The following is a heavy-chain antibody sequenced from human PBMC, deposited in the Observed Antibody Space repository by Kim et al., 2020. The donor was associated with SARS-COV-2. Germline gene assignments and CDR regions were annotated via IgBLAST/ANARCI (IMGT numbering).Heavy chain of an antibody. D-gene: IGHD2-15*01. J-gene: IGHJ1*01. CDR3: AKDWGCSDGPCYPLLHH. Sequence: SVKGRFTVSRNNSKNSLYLQMTSLRPEDTAVYYCAKDWGCSDGPCYPLLHHWGRGTLVIVSP. V-gene: IGHV3-43*01.